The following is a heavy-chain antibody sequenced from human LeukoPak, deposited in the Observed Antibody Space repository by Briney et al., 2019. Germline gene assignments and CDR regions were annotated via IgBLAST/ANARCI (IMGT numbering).Heavy chain of an antibody. CDR2: MNPNSGNT. CDR3: ARGLRREQQLLRAFDY. Sequence: GASVRVSCKASGYTFTNYDINWVRQASGQGLAWMGWMNPNSGNTGSAQKFQGRVTMTSNTSISTAYMELSSLRSEDTAVYYCARGLRREQQLLRAFDYWGQGTPVTVSS. V-gene: IGHV1-8*01. D-gene: IGHD6-13*01. CDR1: GYTFTNYD. J-gene: IGHJ4*02.